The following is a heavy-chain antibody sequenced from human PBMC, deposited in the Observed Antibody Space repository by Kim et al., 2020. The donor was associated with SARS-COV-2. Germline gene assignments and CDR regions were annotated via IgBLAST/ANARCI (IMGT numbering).Heavy chain of an antibody. J-gene: IGHJ4*02. CDR1: GGSISSYY. CDR3: ARGTIAASGPLGDY. CDR2: IYYSGST. V-gene: IGHV4-59*13. Sequence: SETLSLTCTVSGGSISSYYWSWIRQPPGKGLEWIGYIYYSGSTNYNPSLKSRVTISVDTHKNQFSLKLSSVTAADTAVYYCARGTIAASGPLGDYWGQGTLVTVSS. D-gene: IGHD6-13*01.